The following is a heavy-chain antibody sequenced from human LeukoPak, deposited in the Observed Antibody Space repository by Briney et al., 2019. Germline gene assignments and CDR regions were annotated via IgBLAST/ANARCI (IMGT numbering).Heavy chain of an antibody. CDR2: INPNSGGT. V-gene: IGHV1-2*04. J-gene: IGHJ6*02. CDR3: ARAQLSRYFDRGGMDV. CDR1: GYTFTGYY. Sequence: ASVKVSCKASGYTFTGYYMHWVRQAPGQGLEWMGWINPNSGGTNYAQKFQGWVTMTRDTSIKTAYMELSRLKPDDTAVYYCARAQLSRYFDRGGMDVWGQGTTVTVSS. D-gene: IGHD3-9*01.